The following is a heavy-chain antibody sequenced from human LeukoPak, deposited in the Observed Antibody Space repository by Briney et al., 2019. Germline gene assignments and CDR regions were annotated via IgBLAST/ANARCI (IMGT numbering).Heavy chain of an antibody. CDR2: ISTSSSYI. D-gene: IGHD6-13*01. Sequence: GGSLRLSCAASGFTFSSYSMNWVRQAPGRGLEWVSSISTSSSYIYYADSVKGRFTISRDNSKNTLYLQMNSLRAEDAAVYYCARAPKGYSSPWAYYYYYMDVWGKGTTVTVSS. CDR3: ARAPKGYSSPWAYYYYYMDV. CDR1: GFTFSSYS. J-gene: IGHJ6*03. V-gene: IGHV3-21*01.